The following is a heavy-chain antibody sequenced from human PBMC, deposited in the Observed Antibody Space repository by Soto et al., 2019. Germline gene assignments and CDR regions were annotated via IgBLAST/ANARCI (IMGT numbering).Heavy chain of an antibody. Sequence: PSETLSLTCTVSGGSISSGGYYWSWIRQHPGKGLEWIGYIYYSGSTYYNPSLKSRITISVDTSKNQFSLKLCSVTAADTAVYYCARSSPVVTAPWAQRTLVTVSS. CDR1: GGSISSGGYY. CDR3: ARSSPVVTAP. V-gene: IGHV4-31*03. D-gene: IGHD2-21*02. J-gene: IGHJ4*02. CDR2: IYYSGST.